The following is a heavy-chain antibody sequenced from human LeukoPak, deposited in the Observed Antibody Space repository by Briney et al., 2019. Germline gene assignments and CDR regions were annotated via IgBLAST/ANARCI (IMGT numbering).Heavy chain of an antibody. CDR1: GASVSFDNYF. CDR3: ASSFDY. J-gene: IGHJ4*02. CDR2: VYKSGSP. Sequence: SETVSLTCTVSGASVSFDNYFWGWVRQPPGKGLEWIGGVYKSGSPYYNPSLKSRVSISADTSKNQFSLKLSFVTAADTAVYYCASSFDYWGQGTLVTVSS. V-gene: IGHV4-39*01.